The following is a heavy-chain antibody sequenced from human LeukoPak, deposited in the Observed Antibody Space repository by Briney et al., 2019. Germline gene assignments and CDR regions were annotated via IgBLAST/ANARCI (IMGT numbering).Heavy chain of an antibody. V-gene: IGHV1-69*06. CDR1: GYTFTGYY. J-gene: IGHJ4*02. D-gene: IGHD3-3*01. CDR3: ARESSLLEWWGYYEGNV. Sequence: ASVKVPCKASGYTFTGYYMHWVRQAPGQGLEWMGGTIPIFGTANYAQKFQGRVTITADKSTSTTYMELSSLRSEDTAVYYCARESSLLEWWGYYEGNVWGQGTLVTVSS. CDR2: TIPIFGTA.